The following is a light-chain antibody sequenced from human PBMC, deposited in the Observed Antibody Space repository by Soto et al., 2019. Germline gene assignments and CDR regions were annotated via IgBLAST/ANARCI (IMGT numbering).Light chain of an antibody. Sequence: IQMTQSPSSLSASVGDRVTITCRASQSISSYLNWFQQKPGRAPKLLIYAASSLQSGVPSRFSGSGSATDFTLTISSLQPEDFATYYCQQTYNAPYTFGQGTKLEIK. J-gene: IGKJ2*01. CDR1: QSISSY. CDR3: QQTYNAPYT. CDR2: AAS. V-gene: IGKV1-39*01.